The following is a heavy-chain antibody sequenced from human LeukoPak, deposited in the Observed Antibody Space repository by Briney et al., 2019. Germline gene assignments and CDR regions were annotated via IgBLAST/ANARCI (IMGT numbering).Heavy chain of an antibody. Sequence: SGGSLRLSCAASGFTFSNYAMSWVRQAPGKGLEWLSAISGNGGGTYYADSVKGRFTISRDNSKNTLYLQMKSLRAEDTAVYYCAKGTKVIVVDNYFDYWGQGTLVSVSS. CDR3: AKGTKVIVVDNYFDY. V-gene: IGHV3-23*01. CDR2: ISGNGGGT. J-gene: IGHJ4*02. D-gene: IGHD3-22*01. CDR1: GFTFSNYA.